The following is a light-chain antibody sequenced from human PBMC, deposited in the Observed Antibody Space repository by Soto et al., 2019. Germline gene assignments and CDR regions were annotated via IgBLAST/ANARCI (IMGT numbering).Light chain of an antibody. Sequence: EIALTKSPGTLSLSPGERATLSCRASQSVGSSYLAWDQQKPGQAPRLLIYGASSRATGTPDRFRGSGSGTDFTLNISRLEPEALAVYYCQQYGSLYTFGQGTKLEIK. CDR3: QQYGSLYT. V-gene: IGKV3-20*01. CDR1: QSVGSSY. CDR2: GAS. J-gene: IGKJ2*01.